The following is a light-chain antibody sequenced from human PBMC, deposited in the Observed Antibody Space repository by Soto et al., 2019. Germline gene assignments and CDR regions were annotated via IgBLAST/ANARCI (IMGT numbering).Light chain of an antibody. CDR2: SAS. Sequence: EIVLTQSPGTLSLSPGERATLSCRASQSVSSTYLAWYQQKPGQAPRLLIYSASSRATGIPDRFSGSGSGTDFTLTISGLEPEDFAVYYCQQYGSSPTCGQGTKVEIK. V-gene: IGKV3-20*01. CDR3: QQYGSSPT. CDR1: QSVSSTY. J-gene: IGKJ1*01.